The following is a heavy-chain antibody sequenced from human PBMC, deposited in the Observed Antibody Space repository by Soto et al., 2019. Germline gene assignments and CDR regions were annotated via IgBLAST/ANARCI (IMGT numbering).Heavy chain of an antibody. D-gene: IGHD2-15*01. CDR3: ARAKWGYCSGGSCSTELGY. CDR2: LYYSGST. CDR1: GGSVSSGSYY. J-gene: IGHJ4*02. Sequence: QVQLQESGPGLVKPSETLSLTCTVSGGSVSSGSYYWSWIRQPPGKGLEWIGYLYYSGSTNYNPSLKSRVTISVDTSKNQFSLKLSSVTAADTAVYYCARAKWGYCSGGSCSTELGYWGQGTLVTVSS. V-gene: IGHV4-61*01.